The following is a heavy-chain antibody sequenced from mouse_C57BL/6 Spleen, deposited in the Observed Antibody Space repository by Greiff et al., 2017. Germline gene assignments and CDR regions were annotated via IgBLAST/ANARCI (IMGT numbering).Heavy chain of an antibody. CDR2: IWGGGRT. J-gene: IGHJ3*01. Sequence: VKLLESGPGLVAPSQSLSITCTVSGFSLTSYGVDWVRQPPGKGLEWLGVIWGGGRTNYNSAVRSRVSIIKDNSKIQVFLKMNRLQTGDTAMYYCATGSRRFAYWGQGTLVTVSA. V-gene: IGHV2-9*01. D-gene: IGHD1-1*01. CDR3: ATGSRRFAY. CDR1: GFSLTSYG.